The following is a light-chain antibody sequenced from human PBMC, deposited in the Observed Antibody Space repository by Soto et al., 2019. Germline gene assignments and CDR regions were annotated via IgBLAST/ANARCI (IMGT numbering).Light chain of an antibody. J-gene: IGKJ2*01. CDR3: QQSYSIPYT. CDR2: DAS. Sequence: DIQMTQSPSTLSASVGDRVTITCRASQYVSTWLAWYQKKPGKAPKAVIYDASHLQSDVPSRFSGSGSGTEFTLTISSLETDDFATYYCQQSYSIPYTFGQGTRLEIK. V-gene: IGKV1-5*01. CDR1: QYVSTW.